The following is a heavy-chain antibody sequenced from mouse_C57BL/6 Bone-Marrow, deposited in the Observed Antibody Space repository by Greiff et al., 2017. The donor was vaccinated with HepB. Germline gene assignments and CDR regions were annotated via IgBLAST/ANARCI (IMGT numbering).Heavy chain of an antibody. CDR3: ARGNWAWFAY. CDR1: GYTFTSYW. J-gene: IGHJ3*01. D-gene: IGHD4-1*01. CDR2: IYPGSGST. V-gene: IGHV1-55*01. Sequence: QVQLQQSGAELVKPGASVKMSCKASGYTFTSYWITWVKQRPGQGLEWIGDIYPGSGSTKYNEKFKSKATLTVDTSSCTAYMQLRSLTSEDSAVYYCARGNWAWFAYWGQGTLVTVSA.